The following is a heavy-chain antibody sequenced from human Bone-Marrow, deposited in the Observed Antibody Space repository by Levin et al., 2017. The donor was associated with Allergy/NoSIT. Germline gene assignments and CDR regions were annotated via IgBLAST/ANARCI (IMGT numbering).Heavy chain of an antibody. Sequence: ASVKVSCKASGYTFTSYGISWVRQAPGQGLEWMGWISAYNGNTNYAQKLQGRVTMTTDTSTSTAYMELRSLRSDDTAVYYCASSLRSYRFLGFVDWGQGTLVTVSS. CDR2: ISAYNGNT. D-gene: IGHD3-16*02. V-gene: IGHV1-18*01. CDR3: ASSLRSYRFLGFVD. J-gene: IGHJ4*02. CDR1: GYTFTSYG.